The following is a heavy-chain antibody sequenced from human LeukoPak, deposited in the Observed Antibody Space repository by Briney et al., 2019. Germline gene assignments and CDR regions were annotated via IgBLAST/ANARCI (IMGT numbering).Heavy chain of an antibody. CDR3: ARVKDRDFWSGYQEP. CDR1: GYTFTAYY. Sequence: ASVKVSCKASGYTFTAYYMHWVRQAPGQGLEWMGGIIPIFGTANYAQKFQGRVTITTDESTSAAYMELSSLRSEDTAVYYCARVKDRDFWSGYQEPWGQGTLVTVSS. V-gene: IGHV1-69*05. D-gene: IGHD3-3*01. CDR2: IIPIFGTA. J-gene: IGHJ5*02.